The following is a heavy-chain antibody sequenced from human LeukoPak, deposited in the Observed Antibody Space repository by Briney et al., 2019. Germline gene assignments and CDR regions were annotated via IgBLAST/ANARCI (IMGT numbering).Heavy chain of an antibody. D-gene: IGHD6-13*01. J-gene: IGHJ4*02. CDR1: GGTFSSYA. CDR2: IIPFFSTA. Sequence: SVNVSCKASGGTFSSYAISWVRQAPGQGLEWMGGIIPFFSTANYAQTFQGRVTITADESTSTAYMELSSLRSEDTAVYYCARYSSSWRLHYFDYWGEGSLVTVSS. CDR3: ARYSSSWRLHYFDY. V-gene: IGHV1-69*13.